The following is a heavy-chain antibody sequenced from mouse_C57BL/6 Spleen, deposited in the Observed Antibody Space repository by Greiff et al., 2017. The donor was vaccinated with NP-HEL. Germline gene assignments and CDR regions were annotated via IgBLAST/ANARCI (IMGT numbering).Heavy chain of an antibody. CDR3: AAWDLAWFAY. V-gene: IGHV1-82*01. J-gene: IGHJ3*01. CDR1: GYAFSSSW. CDR2: IYPGDGDT. Sequence: QVQLQQSGPELVKPGASVKISCKASGYAFSSSWMNWVKQRPGKGLEWIGRIYPGDGDTNSKGNVKGKATLTADKSSSTAYMQLSSLTSGDSAVYFCAAWDLAWFAYWGQGTLVTVSA. D-gene: IGHD4-1*01.